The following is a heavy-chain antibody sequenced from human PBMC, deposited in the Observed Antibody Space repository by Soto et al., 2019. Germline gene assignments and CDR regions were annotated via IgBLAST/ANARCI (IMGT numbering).Heavy chain of an antibody. CDR3: TRDGRGLGRLSLFEY. Sequence: HPGGSLRLSCAASGFNVNSDYMNWVRQTPGKGLEWVASIYSGETTYYADSVRGRFTISSDKSKNTIYFQLSSLRIEDTAVYYCTRDGRGLGRLSLFEYWGQGVLVTVSS. V-gene: IGHV3-53*01. CDR2: IYSGETT. D-gene: IGHD2-21*02. CDR1: GFNVNSDY. J-gene: IGHJ4*02.